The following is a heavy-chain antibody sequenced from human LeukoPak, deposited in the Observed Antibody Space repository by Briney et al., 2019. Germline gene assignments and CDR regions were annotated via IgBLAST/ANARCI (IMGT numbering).Heavy chain of an antibody. V-gene: IGHV4-59*01. CDR3: ARVGSSGWYFDY. Sequence: SKTLSLTCTVSGGSISSYYWTWIRQPPGKGLEWIGYIYYIGGTNYNPSLKSRVTISLDTSKNQFSLKVSSVTAADTAVYYCARVGSSGWYFDYWGQGTLVTVSS. D-gene: IGHD6-19*01. CDR2: IYYIGGT. J-gene: IGHJ4*02. CDR1: GGSISSYY.